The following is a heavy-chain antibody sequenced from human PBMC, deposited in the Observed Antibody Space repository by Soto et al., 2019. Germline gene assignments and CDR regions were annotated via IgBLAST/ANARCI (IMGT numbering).Heavy chain of an antibody. J-gene: IGHJ6*01. D-gene: IGHD6-19*01. Sequence: EVQLVESGGGLVQPGGSLRLSCAASGFTFSSYSVNWVRQAPGKGLEWISYISGSTTTIYYAETVKGRFTVSRDNAKNSLHLQLNSLRDEDTAVYYCARAPVDYGMDVW. CDR2: ISGSTTTI. CDR3: ARAPVDYGMDV. V-gene: IGHV3-48*02. CDR1: GFTFSSYS.